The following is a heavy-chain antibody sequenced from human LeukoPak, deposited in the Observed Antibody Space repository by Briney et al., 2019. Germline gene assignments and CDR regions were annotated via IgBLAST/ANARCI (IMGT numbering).Heavy chain of an antibody. V-gene: IGHV5-51*01. D-gene: IGHD3-16*02. CDR3: ARSPPDDYVWGSYRSDAFDI. CDR1: GYSFTSYW. J-gene: IGHJ3*02. Sequence: KISCKGSGYSFTSYWIGWVRQMPGKGLEWMGIIYPGDSDTRYSPSFQGQVTISADKSISTAYLQWSSLKASDTAMYYCARSPPDDYVWGSYRSDAFDIWGQGTMVTVSS. CDR2: IYPGDSDT.